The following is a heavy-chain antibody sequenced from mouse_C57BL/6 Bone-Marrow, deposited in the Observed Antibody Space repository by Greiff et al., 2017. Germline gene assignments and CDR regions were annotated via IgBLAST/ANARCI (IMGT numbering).Heavy chain of an antibody. J-gene: IGHJ1*03. CDR2: ISYDGSN. CDR3: ARDTTVVAPFDV. Sequence: VQLKESGPGLVKPSQSLSLTCSVTGYSITSGYYWNWIRQFPGNKLEWMGYISYDGSNNYNPSLKNRISITRDTSKNQFFLKLNSVTTEDTATYYCARDTTVVAPFDVWGTGTTVTVSS. V-gene: IGHV3-6*01. CDR1: GYSITSGYY. D-gene: IGHD1-1*01.